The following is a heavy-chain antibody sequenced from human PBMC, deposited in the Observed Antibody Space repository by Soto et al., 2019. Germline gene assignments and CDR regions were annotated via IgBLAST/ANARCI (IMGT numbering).Heavy chain of an antibody. CDR2: ISYDGSNK. Sequence: GGSLRLSCAASGFTFSSYGMHWVRQAPGKGLEWVAVISYDGSNKYYADSVKGRFTISRDNSKNTLYLQMNSLRAEDTAVYYCAKQLPRVDTAMVVDYWGQGTLVTVSS. CDR1: GFTFSSYG. D-gene: IGHD5-18*01. J-gene: IGHJ4*02. CDR3: AKQLPRVDTAMVVDY. V-gene: IGHV3-30*18.